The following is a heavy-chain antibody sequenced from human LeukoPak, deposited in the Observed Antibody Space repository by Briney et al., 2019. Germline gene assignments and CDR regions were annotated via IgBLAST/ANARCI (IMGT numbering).Heavy chain of an antibody. Sequence: ASVKVSCKASGYTFMSYGIHWLRQAPGQGLEWMGWSSVYNGNTNYAQKFQGRVTMTTDTTTSTAYMELRTLMSDDTAVYYCARDAWEGSNWFDPWGQGTLVTVSS. CDR3: ARDAWEGSNWFDP. J-gene: IGHJ5*02. V-gene: IGHV1-18*01. CDR2: SSVYNGNT. CDR1: GYTFMSYG. D-gene: IGHD3-10*01.